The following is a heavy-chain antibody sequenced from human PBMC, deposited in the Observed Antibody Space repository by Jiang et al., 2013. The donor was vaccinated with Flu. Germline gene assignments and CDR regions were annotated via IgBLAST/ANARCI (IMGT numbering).Heavy chain of an antibody. CDR3: ARIGASYCTSPSCYASGMDV. Sequence: GSGLVKPWETLSLTCTVSGGSISSSSYYWGWIRQPPGKGLEWIGSIYYSGSTYYNSSLKSRVTISVDTSKNQFSLKLSSVTAADTAVYHCARIGASYCTSPSCYASGMDVWG. CDR2: IYYSGST. D-gene: IGHD2-2*01. V-gene: IGHV4-39*07. J-gene: IGHJ6*01. CDR1: GGSISSSSYY.